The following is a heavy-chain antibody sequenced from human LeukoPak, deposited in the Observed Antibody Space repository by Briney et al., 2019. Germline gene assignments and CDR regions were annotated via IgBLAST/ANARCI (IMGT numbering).Heavy chain of an antibody. D-gene: IGHD3-10*01. CDR3: ATSYGSGSYYSIGSREYFQH. CDR2: IYSGGST. Sequence: GGSLRLSCAASGFTFSSYAMHWVRQAPGKGLEWVSVIYSGGSTYYADSVKGRFTISRDNSKNTLYLQMNSLRAEDTAVYYCATSYGSGSYYSIGSREYFQHWGQGTLVTVSS. J-gene: IGHJ1*01. CDR1: GFTFSSYA. V-gene: IGHV3-66*01.